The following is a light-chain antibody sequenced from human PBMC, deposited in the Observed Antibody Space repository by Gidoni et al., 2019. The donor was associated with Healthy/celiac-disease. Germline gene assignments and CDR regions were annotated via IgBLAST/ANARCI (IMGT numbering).Light chain of an antibody. Sequence: QSVLTRPPSVSGAPGQRVTISCTGSSSNIGAGYDVHWYQQLPGTAPKLLIYGNNNRPSGVPDRFSGSKSGTSASLAITGLQAEDEADYYCQSYDSSLSVVFGGGTKLTVL. CDR2: GNN. J-gene: IGLJ2*01. V-gene: IGLV1-40*01. CDR3: QSYDSSLSVV. CDR1: SSNIGAGYD.